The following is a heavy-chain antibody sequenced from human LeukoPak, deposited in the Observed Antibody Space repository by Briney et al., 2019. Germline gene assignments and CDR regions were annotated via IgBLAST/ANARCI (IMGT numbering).Heavy chain of an antibody. CDR3: ATTPLPDNSGWYQRPYDY. V-gene: IGHV1-2*06. D-gene: IGHD6-19*01. CDR1: GYTFTGYY. CDR2: INPNSGGT. Sequence: ASVKVSCKASGYTFTGYYMHWVRQAPGQGLEWMGRINPNSGGTNYAQKFQGRVTMTRDTSISTAYMELSRLGSDDTAVYYCATTPLPDNSGWYQRPYDYWGQGTLVTVSS. J-gene: IGHJ4*02.